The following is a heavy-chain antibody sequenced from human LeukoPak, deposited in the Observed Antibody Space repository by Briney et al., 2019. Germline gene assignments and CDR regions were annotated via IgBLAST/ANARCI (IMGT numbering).Heavy chain of an antibody. D-gene: IGHD6-13*01. V-gene: IGHV3-7*01. CDR3: ARDGGSSYSRKFDY. J-gene: IGHJ4*02. Sequence: GGSLRLSCAASGFTFRSYWMNWVRQGPGKGLEWVANIKEDETEKNYVDSVKGRFTIFRDNAKNSLYLQMNSLRVEDTAVYYCARDGGSSYSRKFDYWGQGTLVTVSS. CDR1: GFTFRSYW. CDR2: IKEDETEK.